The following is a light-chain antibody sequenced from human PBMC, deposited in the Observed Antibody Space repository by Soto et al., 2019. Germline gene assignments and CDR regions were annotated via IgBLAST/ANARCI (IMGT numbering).Light chain of an antibody. Sequence: QSALTQPASVSITISCTGTSSDVGSYNLVSWYQQHPGKAPKLMIYEGNKRPSGVSNRFSGSRSGNTAALTISGLQAEDEADYYCCSYAGYGKVIFGGGTKLTVL. CDR3: CSYAGYGKVI. CDR2: EGN. V-gene: IGLV2-23*01. CDR1: SSDVGSYNL. J-gene: IGLJ2*01.